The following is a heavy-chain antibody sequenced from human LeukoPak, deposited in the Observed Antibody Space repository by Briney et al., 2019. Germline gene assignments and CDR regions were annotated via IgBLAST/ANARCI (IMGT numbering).Heavy chain of an antibody. CDR3: AKDTPVVPAVPFGY. D-gene: IGHD2-2*01. V-gene: IGHV3-23*01. J-gene: IGHJ4*02. CDR2: ISGSGGST. CDR1: GFIFSSYA. Sequence: PGGSLRLSCAASGFIFSSYAMSWVRQAPGKGLEWVSIISGSGGSTYYADSVKGRFTISRDNSKNTLYLQMNSLRAEDTAVYYCAKDTPVVPAVPFGYWGQGTLVTVSS.